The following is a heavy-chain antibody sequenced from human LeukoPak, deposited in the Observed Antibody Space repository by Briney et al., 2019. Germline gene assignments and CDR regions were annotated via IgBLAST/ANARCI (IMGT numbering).Heavy chain of an antibody. J-gene: IGHJ4*02. V-gene: IGHV4-39*07. CDR2: IYYSGST. D-gene: IGHD2-2*01. CDR1: GGSISSSSYY. Sequence: PSETLSLTCTVSGGSISSSSYYWGWIRQPPGKGLEWIGSIYYSGSTYYNPSLKSRVTISVDTPKNQFSLKLSSVTAADTAVYYCARGSEDIVVVPAASPEFDYWGQETLVTVSS. CDR3: ARGSEDIVVVPAASPEFDY.